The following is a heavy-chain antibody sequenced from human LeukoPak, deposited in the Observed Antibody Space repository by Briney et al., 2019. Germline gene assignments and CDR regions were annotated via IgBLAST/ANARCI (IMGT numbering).Heavy chain of an antibody. CDR3: ARVDCRSTSCLKTYYFDY. CDR1: GGSIRSYY. CDR2: IYYSGST. J-gene: IGHJ4*02. D-gene: IGHD2-2*01. Sequence: SETLSLTCTVSGGSIRSYYWSWVRQPPGKGLEGIGYIYYSGSTNYYPSLKSRVTTTVKTSKNQLSLTLSSAPAADTAVYYCARVDCRSTSCLKTYYFDYWGQGTLVTVSS. V-gene: IGHV4-59*01.